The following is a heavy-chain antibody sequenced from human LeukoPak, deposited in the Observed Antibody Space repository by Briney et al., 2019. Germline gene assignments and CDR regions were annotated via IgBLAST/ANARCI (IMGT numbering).Heavy chain of an antibody. CDR2: IYYSGST. Sequence: SETLSLTCTVSGVSISSYYWSWIRQPPGKGLEWIGYIYYSGSTNYNPSLKSRVTISVDTSKNQFSLKLSSVTAADTAVYYCARVRGGYYDSSGSLFDYWGQGTLVTVSS. CDR3: ARVRGGYYDSSGSLFDY. CDR1: GVSISSYY. J-gene: IGHJ4*02. D-gene: IGHD3-22*01. V-gene: IGHV4-59*01.